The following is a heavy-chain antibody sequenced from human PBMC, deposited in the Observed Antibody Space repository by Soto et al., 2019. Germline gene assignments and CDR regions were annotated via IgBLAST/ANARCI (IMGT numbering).Heavy chain of an antibody. J-gene: IGHJ4*02. CDR2: IYYTGST. D-gene: IGHD7-27*01. V-gene: IGHV4-59*11. CDR3: ARANCYSEY. Sequence: SETLSLTCTVSGGSINNHYWSWIRQPPGRGLEWIGYIYYTGSTNYNPSLKSRVTMSVDTSKNQFSLNLTSLTAADTAIYYCARANCYSEYWGQGTLVTVSS. CDR1: GGSINNHY.